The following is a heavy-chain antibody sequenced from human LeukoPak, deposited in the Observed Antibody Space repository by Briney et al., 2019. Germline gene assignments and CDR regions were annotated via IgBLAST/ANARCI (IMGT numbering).Heavy chain of an antibody. CDR3: ARGDGDYLY. D-gene: IGHD4-17*01. J-gene: IGHJ4*02. CDR1: GFTISSYT. V-gene: IGHV3-21*01. CDR2: ISSGRSNI. Sequence: GGSLKLSCAASGFTISSYTMNWVRQAPGQGLEWVSSISSGRSNIYYADSVRGRFTISRDNAQNSLYLQMNSLRAEDTAVYYCARGDGDYLYWGQGTLVTVSS.